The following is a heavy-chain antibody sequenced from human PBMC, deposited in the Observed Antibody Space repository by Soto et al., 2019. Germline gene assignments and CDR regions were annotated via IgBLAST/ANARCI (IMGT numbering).Heavy chain of an antibody. V-gene: IGHV4-59*11. J-gene: IGHJ4*02. CDR2: IYYSGNT. Sequence: SETLSLTCAVSGVSITSHYWSWIRQAPGKGLEWIGYIYYSGNTNYNPSLKGRISMSLDRSKNQVSLKLSSVTAADTAVYYCAGQYSSSSLFDYWGQGTLVTVS. CDR3: AGQYSSSSLFDY. CDR1: GVSITSHY. D-gene: IGHD6-6*01.